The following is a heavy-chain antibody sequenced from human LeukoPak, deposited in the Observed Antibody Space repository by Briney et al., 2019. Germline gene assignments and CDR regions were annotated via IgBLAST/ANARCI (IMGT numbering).Heavy chain of an antibody. D-gene: IGHD3-9*01. CDR1: GFTFSSYW. CDR2: IKQDGSEK. Sequence: GSLRLSCAASGFTFSSYWMSWVRQAPGKGLEWVANIKQDGSEKYYVDSVKGRFTISRDNAKNSLYLQMNSLRAEDTAVYYCAREGYFDWLFHDYWGQGTLVTVSS. J-gene: IGHJ4*02. CDR3: AREGYFDWLFHDY. V-gene: IGHV3-7*01.